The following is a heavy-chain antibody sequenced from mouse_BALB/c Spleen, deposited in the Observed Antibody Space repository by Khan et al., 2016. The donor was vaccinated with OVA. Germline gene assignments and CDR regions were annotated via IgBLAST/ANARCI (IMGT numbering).Heavy chain of an antibody. D-gene: IGHD2-1*01. CDR3: RRHPRGNHDAMDY. J-gene: IGHJ4*01. Sequence: QVQLQQSGAELIRPGTSVKISCKTSGYTFTNYWLGWLKQRPGHGLEWIGDIFPGGTYTNYNEKFKGKATLTADTYSSTAHMQLSSLTFEDSGVYVCRRHPRGNHDAMDYWGQGTSVTVSS. CDR2: IFPGGTYT. CDR1: GYTFTNYW. V-gene: IGHV1-63*02.